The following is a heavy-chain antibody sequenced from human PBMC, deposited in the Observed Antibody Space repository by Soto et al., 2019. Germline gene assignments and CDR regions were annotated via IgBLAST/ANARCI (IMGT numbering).Heavy chain of an antibody. CDR3: ARVDYFGSGSYGSWDFDL. CDR1: GYTFTSYG. D-gene: IGHD3-10*01. J-gene: IGHJ2*01. V-gene: IGHV1-18*01. CDR2: ISAYNGNT. Sequence: ASVKVSCKASGYTFTSYGISWVRQAPGQGLEWMGWISAYNGNTNYAQKLQGRVTMTTDTSTSTAYMELRSLRSDDTAVYYCARVDYFGSGSYGSWDFDLWGRGTLVNVSS.